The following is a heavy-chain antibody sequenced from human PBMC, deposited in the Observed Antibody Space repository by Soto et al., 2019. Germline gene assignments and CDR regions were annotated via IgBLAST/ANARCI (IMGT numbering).Heavy chain of an antibody. D-gene: IGHD2-15*01. CDR3: AADCSGGSCYLRYSNYYYGMDV. Sequence: SVKVSCKASGGTFSSYAISWVRQAPGQGLEWMGGIIPIFGTANYAQKFQGRVTITADESTSTAYMELSSLRSEDTAVYYCAADCSGGSCYLRYSNYYYGMDVWGQGTTVTVSS. V-gene: IGHV1-69*13. J-gene: IGHJ6*02. CDR1: GGTFSSYA. CDR2: IIPIFGTA.